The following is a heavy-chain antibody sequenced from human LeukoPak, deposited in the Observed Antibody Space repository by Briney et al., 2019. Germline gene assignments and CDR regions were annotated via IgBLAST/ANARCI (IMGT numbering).Heavy chain of an antibody. Sequence: GGSLRLSCAASGFTFSSYPLNWIRQAPGEGLEWVSSISTSNTYIYYADSLKGRFTISRDNSKNSLYLQMNSLRAEDTAVYYCARDPYSGTYGDTYYYYMDVWGKGTTVTISS. CDR3: ARDPYSGTYGDTYYYYMDV. D-gene: IGHD1-26*01. CDR2: ISTSNTYI. J-gene: IGHJ6*03. V-gene: IGHV3-21*01. CDR1: GFTFSSYP.